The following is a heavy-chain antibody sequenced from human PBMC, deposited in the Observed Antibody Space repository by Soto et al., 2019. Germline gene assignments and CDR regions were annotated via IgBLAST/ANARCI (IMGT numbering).Heavy chain of an antibody. Sequence: QVQLQESGPGLVKPSQTLSLTCTVSGGSISSGGYYWSWIRQHPGKGLEWIGYIYYSGSTYYNPSLKSRVTISVDTSKNQFSLKLSSVTAADTAVYYCARESGWLGVFYFDYWGQGTLVTVSS. CDR2: IYYSGST. D-gene: IGHD6-19*01. CDR1: GGSISSGGYY. CDR3: ARESGWLGVFYFDY. J-gene: IGHJ4*02. V-gene: IGHV4-31*03.